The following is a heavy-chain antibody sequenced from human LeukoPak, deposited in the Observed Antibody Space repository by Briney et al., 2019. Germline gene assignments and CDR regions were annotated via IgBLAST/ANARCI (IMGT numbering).Heavy chain of an antibody. Sequence: PSETLSLTCTVSGASVSGSAYYWGWIRQPPGKGLEWIGNIYYSGSTYYNESLESRVTISVDTSKNQFSLKLSSVTAADTAVYYCARARLYYDFWSGSGTLDYWGQGTLVTVSS. J-gene: IGHJ4*02. CDR2: IYYSGST. CDR3: ARARLYYDFWSGSGTLDY. V-gene: IGHV4-39*07. CDR1: GASVSGSAYY. D-gene: IGHD3-3*01.